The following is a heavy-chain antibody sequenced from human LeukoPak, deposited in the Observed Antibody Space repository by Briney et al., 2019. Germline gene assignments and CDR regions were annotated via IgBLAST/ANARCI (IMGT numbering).Heavy chain of an antibody. V-gene: IGHV4-30-4*01. CDR3: ARDEGGFEAFDI. J-gene: IGHJ3*02. D-gene: IGHD1-26*01. CDR1: GGSISSGDYY. CDR2: IYYSGST. Sequence: PSETLSLTCTVSGGSISSGDYYWSWIRQPPGKGLEWIGYIYYSGSTYYNPSLKSRVTISVDTSKNRFSLKLSSVTAADTAVYYCARDEGGFEAFDIWGQGTMVTVSS.